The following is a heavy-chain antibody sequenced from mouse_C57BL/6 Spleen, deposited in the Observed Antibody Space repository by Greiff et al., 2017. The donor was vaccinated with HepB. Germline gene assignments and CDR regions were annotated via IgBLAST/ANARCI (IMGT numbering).Heavy chain of an antibody. V-gene: IGHV1-85*01. CDR2: IYPRDGST. D-gene: IGHD2-5*01. J-gene: IGHJ3*01. Sequence: QVQLKESGPELVKPGASVKLSCKASGYTFTSYDINWVKQRPGQGLEWIGWIYPRDGSTKYNEKFKGKATLTVDTSSSTAYMELHSLTSEDSAVYFCARGYSNYMAWFAYWGQGTLVTVSA. CDR3: ARGYSNYMAWFAY. CDR1: GYTFTSYD.